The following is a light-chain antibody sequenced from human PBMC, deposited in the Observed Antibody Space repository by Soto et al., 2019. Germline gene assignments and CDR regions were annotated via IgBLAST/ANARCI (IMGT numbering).Light chain of an antibody. CDR2: RNN. CDR3: AAWDDSLSGRV. V-gene: IGLV1-47*01. J-gene: IGLJ3*02. Sequence: QSVLTQPPSASGTPGQRVTISFSGSSSSIGSNYVYWYQQLPGTAPKLLIYRNNQRASGVPDRFSGSKSGTSASLAISGLRSEDEADYYCAAWDDSLSGRVFGGGTKVTVL. CDR1: SSSIGSNY.